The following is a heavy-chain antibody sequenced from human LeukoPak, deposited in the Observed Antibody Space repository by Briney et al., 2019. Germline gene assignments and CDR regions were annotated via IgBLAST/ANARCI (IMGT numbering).Heavy chain of an antibody. V-gene: IGHV3-9*03. Sequence: GGSLRLSCTVSGFIFEDYAMHCVRQVPGKGLEWVSSITSNSGYVAYADSVKGRFSISRDNAKNSLYLQMNSLRTEDMAVYYCVQDSYAISSSGSTFASWGQGTLVTVSS. J-gene: IGHJ4*02. CDR1: GFIFEDYA. CDR2: ITSNSGYV. D-gene: IGHD2-2*01. CDR3: VQDSYAISSSGSTFAS.